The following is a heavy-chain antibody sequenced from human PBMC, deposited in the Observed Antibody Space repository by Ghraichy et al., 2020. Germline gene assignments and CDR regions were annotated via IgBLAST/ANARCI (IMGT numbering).Heavy chain of an antibody. CDR1: GGSISSGGYY. D-gene: IGHD3-22*01. Sequence: LRLSCTVSGGSISSGGYYWSWIRQHPGKGLEWIGYIYYSGSTYYNPSLKSRVTISVDTSKNQFSLKLSSVTAADTAVYYCARDGSYYYDSSLRFGGDFDIWGQGTMVTVSS. CDR2: IYYSGST. J-gene: IGHJ3*02. V-gene: IGHV4-31*03. CDR3: ARDGSYYYDSSLRFGGDFDI.